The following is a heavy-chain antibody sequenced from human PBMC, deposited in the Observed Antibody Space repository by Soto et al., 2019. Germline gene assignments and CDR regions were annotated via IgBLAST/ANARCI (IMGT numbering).Heavy chain of an antibody. Sequence: EVQLVESGGGLVQPGGSLRLSCAASGFTLSSYWMNWVRLAPGKGLEWVANIKQDGSQKNYVDSVKGRFTISRDNAKNSLYLQMSSLRAEDTAVYYCMTSVTTHDYGGQGTLVTVSS. CDR2: IKQDGSQK. CDR3: MTSVTTHDY. D-gene: IGHD4-17*01. J-gene: IGHJ4*02. CDR1: GFTLSSYW. V-gene: IGHV3-7*01.